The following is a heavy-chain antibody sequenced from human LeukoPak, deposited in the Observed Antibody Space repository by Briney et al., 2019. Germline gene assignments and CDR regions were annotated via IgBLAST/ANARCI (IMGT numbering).Heavy chain of an antibody. J-gene: IGHJ4*02. V-gene: IGHV1-8*01. CDR2: MNPISGDT. Sequence: ASVKVSCKASGYTFTSYDVNWVRQATGQGLEWMGWMNPISGDTGYALKFQGRVTMSRNTSISTAYMELGSLTFEDTAVYYCTRSVRNGHIDYWGQGTLVTVSP. CDR1: GYTFTSYD. D-gene: IGHD2-21*01. CDR3: TRSVRNGHIDY.